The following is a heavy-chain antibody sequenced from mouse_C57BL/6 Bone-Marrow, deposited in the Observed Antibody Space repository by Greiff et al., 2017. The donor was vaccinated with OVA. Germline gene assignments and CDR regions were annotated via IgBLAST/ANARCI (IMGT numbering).Heavy chain of an antibody. J-gene: IGHJ3*01. V-gene: IGHV1-82*01. CDR3: ARWLRQAYYFDY. Sequence: QVQLQQSGPELVKPGASVKISCKASGYAFSSSWMNWVKQRPGKGLEWIGRIHPGDGDTNYNGKFKGKATLTADKSSSTAYMQLSSLTSEDSAVYFCARWLRQAYYFDYWGQGTLVTVSA. CDR2: IHPGDGDT. D-gene: IGHD2-2*01. CDR1: GYAFSSSW.